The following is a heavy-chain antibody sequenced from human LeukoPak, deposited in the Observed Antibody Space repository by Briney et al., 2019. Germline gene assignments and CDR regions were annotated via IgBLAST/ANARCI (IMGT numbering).Heavy chain of an antibody. J-gene: IGHJ5*02. D-gene: IGHD2/OR15-2a*01. CDR2: INGRGDNT. CDR3: AKDRVSPGFNWFDP. V-gene: IGHV3-23*01. Sequence: GGSLRLSCAASGVIISSYAMSWVRQAPGKGLEWVSAINGRGDNTYYADLVKGRFTISRDNYKSTVYLQMNSLRTEDTAVYYCAKDRVSPGFNWFDPWGQGTLVTVSS. CDR1: GVIISSYA.